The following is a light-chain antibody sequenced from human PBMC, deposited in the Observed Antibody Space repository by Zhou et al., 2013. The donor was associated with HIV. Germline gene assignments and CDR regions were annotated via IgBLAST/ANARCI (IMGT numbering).Light chain of an antibody. CDR3: QQYGSSLTWT. J-gene: IGKJ1*01. CDR2: DAS. V-gene: IGKV3-20*01. Sequence: EILLTQSPGTLSLSPGERATLSCRASQSISSNYLAWYQQKPGQAPRILIYDASRRATGIPDRFSGSGSGTDFTLTISGLQSEDFALYYCQQYGSSLTWTFGQGTKVEIK. CDR1: QSISSNY.